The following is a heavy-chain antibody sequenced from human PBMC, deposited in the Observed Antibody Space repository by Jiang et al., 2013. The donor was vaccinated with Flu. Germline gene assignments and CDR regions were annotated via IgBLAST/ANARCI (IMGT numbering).Heavy chain of an antibody. Sequence: SETLSLTCTVSGGSISSYYWSWIRQPPGKGLEWIGYIYTSGSTNYNPSLKSRVTISVDTSKNQFSLKLSSVTAADTAVYYCARGYSSGWYPFDYWGQGTLVTVSS. V-gene: IGHV4-4*09. D-gene: IGHD6-19*01. CDR3: ARGYSSGWYPFDY. CDR2: IYTSGST. CDR1: GGSISSYY. J-gene: IGHJ4*02.